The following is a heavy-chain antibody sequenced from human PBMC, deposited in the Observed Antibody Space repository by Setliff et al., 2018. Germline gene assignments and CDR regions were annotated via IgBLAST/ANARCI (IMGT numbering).Heavy chain of an antibody. Sequence: TSETLSLTCTASGDSISSGDYFWSWIRQPPGKGLEWIAYIYHSGSAYYNPSLKSRVTMSVDTSKNQFSLHLTSVTAADTAVYYCAREVGTSTSSDAFDVWGQGMMVTVSS. CDR1: GDSISSGDYF. D-gene: IGHD1-26*01. CDR3: AREVGTSTSSDAFDV. J-gene: IGHJ3*01. V-gene: IGHV4-30-4*08. CDR2: IYHSGSA.